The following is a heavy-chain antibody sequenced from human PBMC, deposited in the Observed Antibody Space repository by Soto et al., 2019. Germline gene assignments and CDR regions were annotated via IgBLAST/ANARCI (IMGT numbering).Heavy chain of an antibody. Sequence: QVQLQQWGAGLLKPSETLSLTCAVSGGSFSDFYWTWIRQLPGKGLEWSGEINHIGYTNYNPSLESRVAISVDTSKNQFSLNLRSVTAADTAVYYCGPRGAVAPRGYWGQGTLVTVSS. V-gene: IGHV4-34*02. CDR1: GGSFSDFY. J-gene: IGHJ4*02. CDR3: GPRGAVAPRGY. D-gene: IGHD2-15*01. CDR2: INHIGYT.